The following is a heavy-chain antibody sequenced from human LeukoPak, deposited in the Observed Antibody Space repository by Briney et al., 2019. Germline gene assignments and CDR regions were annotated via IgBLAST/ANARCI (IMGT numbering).Heavy chain of an antibody. CDR3: AAAEGYSSGWELDY. D-gene: IGHD6-19*01. J-gene: IGHJ4*02. CDR1: GFTFTSSA. Sequence: SVKVSCKASGFTFTSSAMQWLRQARGQRLEWIGWIVVGSGNTNYAQKFQERVTITRDMSTSTAYMELSSLRSEDTAVYYCAAAEGYSSGWELDYWGQGTLVTVSS. V-gene: IGHV1-58*02. CDR2: IVVGSGNT.